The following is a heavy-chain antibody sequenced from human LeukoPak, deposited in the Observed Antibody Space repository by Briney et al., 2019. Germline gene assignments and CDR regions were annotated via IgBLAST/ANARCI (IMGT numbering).Heavy chain of an antibody. CDR3: SRDYGGSSPFDY. Sequence: GGSLRLSCAASGFTFSSYEMHWVRQAPGKGLEWVSYISSSGSTIYYADSVKGRFTISRDNAKNSLHLQMNSLRAEDTAVYYCSRDYGGSSPFDYWGQGTLVTVSS. J-gene: IGHJ4*02. D-gene: IGHD4-23*01. V-gene: IGHV3-48*03. CDR1: GFTFSSYE. CDR2: ISSSGSTI.